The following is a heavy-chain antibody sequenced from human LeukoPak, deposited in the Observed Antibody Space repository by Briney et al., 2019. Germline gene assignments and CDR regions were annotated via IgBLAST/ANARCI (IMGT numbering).Heavy chain of an antibody. D-gene: IGHD6-13*01. CDR2: INSDGSST. J-gene: IGHJ6*03. CDR1: GFTFSSYN. Sequence: GGSLRLSCAASGFTFSSYNMNWVRQAPGKGLVWVSRINSDGSSTTYADSVKGRFTISRDNAKNTLYMQTNSLRAEDTAVYYCARSAPAGFSYYYYYMDVWGKGTTVTISS. V-gene: IGHV3-74*01. CDR3: ARSAPAGFSYYYYYMDV.